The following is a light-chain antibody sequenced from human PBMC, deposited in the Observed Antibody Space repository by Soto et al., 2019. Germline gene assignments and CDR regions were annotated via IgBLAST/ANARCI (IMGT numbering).Light chain of an antibody. CDR2: AAY. CDR3: QQSYGTLIT. V-gene: IGKV1-39*01. J-gene: IGKJ5*01. Sequence: DIQMTQSPSSLSASVGDRVTITCRASQSINTYLNWYQQRPGKAPNLRIYAAYSLQSGVPSRFSGSGSGTDFTLTIRSLQPEDFATYYCQQSYGTLITFGQGTRLENK. CDR1: QSINTY.